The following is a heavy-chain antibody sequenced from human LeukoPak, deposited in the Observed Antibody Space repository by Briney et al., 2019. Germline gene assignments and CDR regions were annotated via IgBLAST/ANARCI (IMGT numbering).Heavy chain of an antibody. V-gene: IGHV3-21*01. CDR3: ARDSPGTTASDY. CDR1: GFTFDTYR. D-gene: IGHD1-1*01. Sequence: GGSHRLACAASGFTFDTYRMNWVRQAPGKGLEWVSSISASGSYIYYADSLKGRFTISRDNTKNSLFLQMNSLRAEDTAVYYCARDSPGTTASDYWGQGTRLPVSS. CDR2: ISASGSYI. J-gene: IGHJ4*02.